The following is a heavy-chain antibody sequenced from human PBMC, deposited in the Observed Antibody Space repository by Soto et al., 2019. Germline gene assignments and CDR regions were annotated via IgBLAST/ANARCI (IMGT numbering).Heavy chain of an antibody. CDR2: ISTYNCDT. CDR1: GYTFTTSG. V-gene: IGHV1-18*01. J-gene: IGHJ6*02. CDR3: ARQGSWPYYYYGLDV. D-gene: IGHD1-26*01. Sequence: QVQLVQSGPEVKKPGASVKVSCEASGYTFTTSGISWVRQAPGHGLEWMGWISTYNCDTNSAKKFKGRLTMTADTSACTVYMELMSLKSDDTAVYYCARQGSWPYYYYGLDVWGQGTTVTVSS.